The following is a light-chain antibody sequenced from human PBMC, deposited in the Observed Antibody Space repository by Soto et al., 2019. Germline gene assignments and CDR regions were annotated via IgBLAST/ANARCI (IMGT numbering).Light chain of an antibody. J-gene: IGKJ2*03. Sequence: DIQMTQSPSTLSASVGDRVTITCRASQSISSWLAWYQQKPGRAPKLLIYKASSLESGVPSRFSGSGSGTEFTLTISSLQPDDFATYYCQQIFGTRYSFGQGTKLEI. CDR2: KAS. CDR1: QSISSW. V-gene: IGKV1-5*03. CDR3: QQIFGTRYS.